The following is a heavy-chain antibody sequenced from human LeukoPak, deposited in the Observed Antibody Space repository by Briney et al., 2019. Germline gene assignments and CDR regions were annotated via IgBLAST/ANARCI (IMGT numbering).Heavy chain of an antibody. D-gene: IGHD2-2*01. Sequence: PGGSLRPSCAASGFTFSSYGMHWVRQAPGKGLEWVAFIRYDGSNKYYADSVKGRFTISRDNSKNTLYLQMNSLRAEDTAVYYCAKDVCSSTSCYRGDAFDIWGQGTMVTVSS. J-gene: IGHJ3*02. V-gene: IGHV3-30*02. CDR1: GFTFSSYG. CDR3: AKDVCSSTSCYRGDAFDI. CDR2: IRYDGSNK.